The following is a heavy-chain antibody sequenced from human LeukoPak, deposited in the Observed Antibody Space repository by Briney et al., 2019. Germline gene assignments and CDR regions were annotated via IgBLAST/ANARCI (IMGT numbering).Heavy chain of an antibody. CDR3: ARAVTAILSDAFDI. J-gene: IGHJ3*02. Sequence: GGSLRLSCAASGFTVSSNYMSWVRQAPGKGLEWVSVIYSGGSTYYADSVKGRFTISRDNAKNSLYLQMNSLRAEDTAVYYCARAVTAILSDAFDIWGQGTMVTVSS. CDR2: IYSGGST. CDR1: GFTVSSNY. D-gene: IGHD2-21*02. V-gene: IGHV3-53*01.